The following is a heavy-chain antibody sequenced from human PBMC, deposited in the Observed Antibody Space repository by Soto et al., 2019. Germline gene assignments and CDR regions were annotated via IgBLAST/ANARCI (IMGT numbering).Heavy chain of an antibody. CDR1: GGSFSGYY. CDR3: ARGPGIRFLEWLSQYNWFDP. CDR2: INHSGST. J-gene: IGHJ5*02. V-gene: IGHV4-34*01. D-gene: IGHD3-3*01. Sequence: LSLTCAVYGGSFSGYYWSWIRQPPGKGLEWIGEINHSGSTNYNPSLKSRVTISVDTSKNQFSLKLSSVTAADTAVYYCARGPGIRFLEWLSQYNWFDPWGQGTLVTVSS.